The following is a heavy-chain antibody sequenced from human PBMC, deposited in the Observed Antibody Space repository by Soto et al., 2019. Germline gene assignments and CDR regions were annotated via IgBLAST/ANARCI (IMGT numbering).Heavy chain of an antibody. D-gene: IGHD5-12*01. CDR3: ARTVGGYNFQTMDY. CDR2: TSFDGSSK. Sequence: QVQLVESGGGVVQPGRSLRLSCAASGFTFSSYGMHWVRQAPGKGLEWVAVTSFDGSSKYNADSVTGRFTISRDNSHNKLYLQIKSLRPDDSAVYYCARTVGGYNFQTMDYWGQGTMVNVSS. J-gene: IGHJ4*02. CDR1: GFTFSSYG. V-gene: IGHV3-30-3*01.